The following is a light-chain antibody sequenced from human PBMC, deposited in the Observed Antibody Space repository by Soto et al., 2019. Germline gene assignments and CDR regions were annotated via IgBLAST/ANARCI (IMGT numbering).Light chain of an antibody. CDR2: DVS. V-gene: IGKV3-20*01. CDR1: QSVSSAY. J-gene: IGKJ5*01. CDR3: QQYHSVPPIT. Sequence: EIVFTQSPCTLSLSPGERATLSCRASQSVSSAYLAWYQQKPGQAPRLLIYDVSSRATGIPDRFSGSGSGTDFTLTVSRLEPEEFAVYYCQQYHSVPPITFGQGTRLEIK.